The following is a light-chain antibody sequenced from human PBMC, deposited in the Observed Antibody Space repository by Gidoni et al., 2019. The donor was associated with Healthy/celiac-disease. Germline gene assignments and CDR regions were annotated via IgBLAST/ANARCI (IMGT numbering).Light chain of an antibody. Sequence: DIQLTKSPSFLSASVGDRVTITCRASQGISSYLAWYQQKPGKAPKLLIYAASTLQSGVPSRFSGSGSGTEFTLTISSLQPEDFATYYCQQLNSYPPTFGGXTKVEIK. CDR2: AAS. CDR3: QQLNSYPPT. V-gene: IGKV1-9*01. CDR1: QGISSY. J-gene: IGKJ4*01.